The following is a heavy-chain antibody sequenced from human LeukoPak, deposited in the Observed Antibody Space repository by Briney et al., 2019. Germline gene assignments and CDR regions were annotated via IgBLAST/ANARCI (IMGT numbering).Heavy chain of an antibody. CDR2: MSYDGSHK. D-gene: IGHD3-10*01. J-gene: IGHJ4*02. V-gene: IGHV3-30*03. CDR1: GFTFSSYG. Sequence: GRSLRLSCAASGFTFSSYGMHWVRQAPDKGLEWVAVMSYDGSHKYYADSVKGRFTISRDNSKNTLYLQMNSLRAEDTAVYYCARDPEAGDLDYWGLGTLVTVSS. CDR3: ARDPEAGDLDY.